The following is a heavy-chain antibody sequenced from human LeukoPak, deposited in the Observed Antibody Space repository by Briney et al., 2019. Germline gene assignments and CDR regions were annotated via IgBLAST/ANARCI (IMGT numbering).Heavy chain of an antibody. CDR1: GFTFSSYS. CDR2: ISSSSSYI. J-gene: IGHJ4*02. V-gene: IGHV3-21*04. D-gene: IGHD5-18*01. CDR3: AQDQGYSYRYGGLDY. Sequence: GGSLRLSCAASGFTFSSYSMNWVRQAPVKGLEWVSSISSSSSYIYYADSVKGRFTISRDNAKNSLYLQMNSLRAEDTALYYCAQDQGYSYRYGGLDYWGQGTLVTVSS.